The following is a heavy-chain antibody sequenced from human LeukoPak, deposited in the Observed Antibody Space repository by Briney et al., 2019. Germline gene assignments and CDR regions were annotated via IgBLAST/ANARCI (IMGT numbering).Heavy chain of an antibody. J-gene: IGHJ4*02. CDR1: GYTFTSYG. V-gene: IGHV1-2*02. CDR3: ARGLLKRWLRTFDY. CDR2: INPNSGGT. D-gene: IGHD5-24*01. Sequence: ASVKVSCKASGYTFTSYGISWVRQAPGQGLEWMGWINPNSGGTNYAQKFQGRVTMTRDTSISTAYMELSRLRSDDTAVYYCARGLLKRWLRTFDYWGQGTLVTVSS.